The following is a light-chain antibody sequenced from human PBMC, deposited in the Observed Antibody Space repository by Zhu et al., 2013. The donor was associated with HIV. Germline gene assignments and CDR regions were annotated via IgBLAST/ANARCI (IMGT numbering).Light chain of an antibody. J-gene: IGKJ2*01. CDR2: AAS. Sequence: AIRMTQSPSSLSASTGDRVTITCRASQRISTYLAWYQQKPGKAPKLLIYAASTLQTGVPSRFSGSGSGTEFTLTISSLQPEDFATYYCLQHNSYPHTFGQGTKLEIK. CDR1: QRISTY. V-gene: IGKV1-8*01. CDR3: LQHNSYPHT.